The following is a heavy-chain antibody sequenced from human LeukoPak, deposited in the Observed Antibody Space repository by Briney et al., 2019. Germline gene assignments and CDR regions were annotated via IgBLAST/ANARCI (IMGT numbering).Heavy chain of an antibody. CDR2: IKQDGSEK. CDR3: ARDPLYGDDDSLDY. D-gene: IGHD4-17*01. V-gene: IGHV3-7*01. Sequence: PGGSLRLSCATSGFTFSSYWMSWVRQAPGKGLEWVANIKQDGSEKYYVDSVKGRFTISRDNAKNSLYLQMNSLRAEDAAVYYCARDPLYGDDDSLDYWGQGTLVTVSS. CDR1: GFTFSSYW. J-gene: IGHJ4*02.